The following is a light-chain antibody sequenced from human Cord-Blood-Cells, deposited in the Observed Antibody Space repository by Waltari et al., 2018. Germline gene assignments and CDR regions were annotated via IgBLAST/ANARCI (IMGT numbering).Light chain of an antibody. CDR1: QSISSW. CDR2: DAS. J-gene: IGKJ1*01. CDR3: HQYNSYWT. Sequence: DIHITQSPSTLSASVGDRVTITCRASQSISSWLAWYQQKPGKAPKTLIYDASSLESGVPSRFSGSGYGTEFTLTISSLQPDDFATYYCHQYNSYWTFGQGTKVEIK. V-gene: IGKV1-5*01.